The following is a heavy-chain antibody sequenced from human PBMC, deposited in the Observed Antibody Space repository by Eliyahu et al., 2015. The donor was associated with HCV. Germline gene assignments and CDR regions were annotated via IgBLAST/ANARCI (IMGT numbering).Heavy chain of an antibody. V-gene: IGHV3-21*01. J-gene: IGHJ4*02. CDR2: ISSSSSYI. CDR1: XFXXSSXS. Sequence: EVQLVESGGGLVKPGGSLRLSCAASXFXXSSXSMXWVRQAPGKGLEXVSSISSSSSYIYYADSVKGRFTISRDNAKNSLYLQMNSLRAEDTAVYYCARHDIAAAGHFDYWGQGTLVTVSS. D-gene: IGHD6-13*01. CDR3: ARHDIAAAGHFDY.